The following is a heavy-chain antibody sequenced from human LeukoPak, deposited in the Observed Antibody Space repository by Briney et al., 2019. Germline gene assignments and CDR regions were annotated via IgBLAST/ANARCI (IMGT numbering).Heavy chain of an antibody. J-gene: IGHJ4*02. D-gene: IGHD3-10*01. CDR3: AKPRGSGPFDY. CDR2: ISGSGGST. CDR1: GFIFSSYG. Sequence: QPGGSLRLSCAASGFIFSSYGMSWVRQAPGKGLEWVSAISGSGGSTYYADSVKGRFTISRDNSKNTLYLQMNNLRAEDTAVYYCAKPRGSGPFDYWGQGTLVTVSS. V-gene: IGHV3-23*01.